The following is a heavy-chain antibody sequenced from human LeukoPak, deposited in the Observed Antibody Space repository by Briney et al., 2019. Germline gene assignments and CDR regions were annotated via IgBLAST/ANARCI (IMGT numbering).Heavy chain of an antibody. CDR1: GGSISSYY. Sequence: SETLSLTRTVSGGSISSYYWSRIRQPPGKGLEWIGYIYYSGSTNYNPSLKSRVTISVDTSKNQFSLKLSSVTAADTAVYYCARDKYSSSCLDYWGQGTLVTVSS. D-gene: IGHD6-13*01. J-gene: IGHJ4*02. V-gene: IGHV4-59*01. CDR3: ARDKYSSSCLDY. CDR2: IYYSGST.